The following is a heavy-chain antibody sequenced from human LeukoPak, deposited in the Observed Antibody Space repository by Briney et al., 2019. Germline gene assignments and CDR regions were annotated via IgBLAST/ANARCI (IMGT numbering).Heavy chain of an antibody. CDR2: IYHSGST. Sequence: SETLSLTCAVSGGSISSSNWWSWVRQPPGKGLEWIGEIYHSGSTNYNPSLKSRVTISVDKSKNQFSLKLSSVTAADTAVYYCARAIVGATSYYYYYYMDVWGKGTTVTVSS. V-gene: IGHV4-4*02. J-gene: IGHJ6*03. D-gene: IGHD1-26*01. CDR3: ARAIVGATSYYYYYYMDV. CDR1: GGSISSSNW.